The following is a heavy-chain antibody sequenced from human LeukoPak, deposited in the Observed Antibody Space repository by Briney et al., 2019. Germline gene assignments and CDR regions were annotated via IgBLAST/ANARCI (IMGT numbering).Heavy chain of an antibody. CDR2: INHSGST. Sequence: PSETLSLTCAVYSGSFSGYYWSWIRQPPGKGLEWIGEINHSGSTNYNPSLKSRVTISVDTSKNQFSLKLSSVTAADTAVYYCAKGYYYGSGSYYTPYNWFDPWGQGTLVTASS. J-gene: IGHJ5*02. D-gene: IGHD3-10*01. CDR1: SGSFSGYY. CDR3: AKGYYYGSGSYYTPYNWFDP. V-gene: IGHV4-34*01.